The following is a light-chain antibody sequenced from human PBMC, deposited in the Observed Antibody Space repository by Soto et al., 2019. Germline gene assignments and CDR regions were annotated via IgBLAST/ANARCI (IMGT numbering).Light chain of an antibody. CDR3: QQGYNTFWT. J-gene: IGKJ1*01. Sequence: DIQMTQSPSSLSAFVGDSVTVTCRASQPIGTSLHWYRQKAGKAPKVLISAATKLQSGVPSRFTGGGSGTDFTLTISNLQPEDSATYYCQQGYNTFWTFGRGTKVDIK. CDR1: QPIGTS. CDR2: AAT. V-gene: IGKV1-39*01.